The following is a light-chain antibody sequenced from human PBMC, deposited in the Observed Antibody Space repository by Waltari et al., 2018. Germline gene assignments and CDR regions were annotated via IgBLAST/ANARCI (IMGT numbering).Light chain of an antibody. CDR2: DDS. CDR3: QVWDTTSDRVV. Sequence: SYVLTQPPSASVATGETARITCGGDNVGSKSVHWYQQKPGQAPLLVVYDDSARPSGIPDRFSASNSGNTATLTISRVENGDEADYYGQVWDTTSDRVVFGGGTKLTVL. V-gene: IGLV3-21*02. CDR1: NVGSKS. J-gene: IGLJ2*01.